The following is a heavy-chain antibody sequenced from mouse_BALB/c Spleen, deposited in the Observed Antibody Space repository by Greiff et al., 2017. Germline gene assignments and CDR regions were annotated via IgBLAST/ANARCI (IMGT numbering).Heavy chain of an antibody. D-gene: IGHD5-5*01. J-gene: IGHJ4*01. Sequence: DVQLVESGGGLVQPGGSRKLSCAASGFTFSSFGMHWVRQAPEKGLEWVAYISSGSSTIYYADTVKGRFTISRDNPKNTLFLQMTSLRSEDTAMYYCASSPTTRPYAMDYWGQGTSVTVSS. V-gene: IGHV5-17*02. CDR1: GFTFSSFG. CDR3: ASSPTTRPYAMDY. CDR2: ISSGSSTI.